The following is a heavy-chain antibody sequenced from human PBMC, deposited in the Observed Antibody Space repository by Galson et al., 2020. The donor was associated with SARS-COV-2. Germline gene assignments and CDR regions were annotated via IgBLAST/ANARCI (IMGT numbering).Heavy chain of an antibody. CDR3: ARDVFEGQRLIVVVPAAPDY. V-gene: IGHV3-49*03. CDR1: GLTFGDYA. Sequence: GGSLRLSCTASGLTFGDYAMSWFRQAPGKGLEWVGFIRSKAYGGTTEYAASVKGRFTISRDDSKSIAYLQMNSLKTEDTAVYYCARDVFEGQRLIVVVPAAPDYWGQGTLVTVSS. D-gene: IGHD2-2*01. J-gene: IGHJ4*02. CDR2: IRSKAYGGTT.